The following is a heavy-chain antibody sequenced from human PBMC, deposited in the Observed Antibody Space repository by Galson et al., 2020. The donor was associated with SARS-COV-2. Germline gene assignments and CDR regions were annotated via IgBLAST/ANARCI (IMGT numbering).Heavy chain of an antibody. Sequence: GGSRRLSCAASGFTFDDYAMHWVRQAPGKGLEWVSGISWNSGSIGYADSVKGRFTISRDNAKNSLYLQMNSLRAEDTALYYCAKLYSGYDPFDYWGQGTLVTVSS. CDR3: AKLYSGYDPFDY. J-gene: IGHJ4*02. V-gene: IGHV3-9*01. D-gene: IGHD5-12*01. CDR1: GFTFDDYA. CDR2: ISWNSGSI.